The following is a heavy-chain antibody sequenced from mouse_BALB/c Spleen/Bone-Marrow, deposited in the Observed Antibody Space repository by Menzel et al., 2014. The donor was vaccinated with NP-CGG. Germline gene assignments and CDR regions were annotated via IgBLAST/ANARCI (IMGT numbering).Heavy chain of an antibody. CDR3: AIPHYYGYGY. Sequence: VQLQQSGPELVKPGASVKISCKASGYTFTDYNMHWVKQSHGKSLEWIGYIYPYNGVTGYNQKFKSKATLTVDNSSTTAYMELRSLTSEDSAVYYCAIPHYYGYGYWGQGTTLTVSS. CDR2: IYPYNGVT. V-gene: IGHV1S29*02. D-gene: IGHD1-2*01. J-gene: IGHJ2*01. CDR1: GYTFTDYN.